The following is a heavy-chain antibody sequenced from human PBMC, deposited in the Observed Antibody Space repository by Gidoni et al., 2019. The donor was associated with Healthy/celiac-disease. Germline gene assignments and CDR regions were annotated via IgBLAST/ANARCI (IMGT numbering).Heavy chain of an antibody. CDR2: ISAYNGNT. CDR3: ARDSRIAVAGGYYYYMDV. Sequence: QVQLVQSGAEVKKPGASVKFSCKASGSTFTSYGIRWVRQAPGQGLEWMGWISAYNGNTNYAQKLQGRGTMTTDTSTSTAYMELRSLRSDDTAVYYCARDSRIAVAGGYYYYMDVWGKGTTVTVSS. D-gene: IGHD6-19*01. J-gene: IGHJ6*03. CDR1: GSTFTSYG. V-gene: IGHV1-18*01.